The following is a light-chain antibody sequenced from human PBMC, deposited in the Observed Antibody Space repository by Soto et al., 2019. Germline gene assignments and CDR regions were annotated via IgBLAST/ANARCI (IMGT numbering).Light chain of an antibody. CDR2: GAS. V-gene: IGKV3D-15*01. CDR1: QSMSRS. CDR3: QQYNNLPPIP. Sequence: EIVLTQSPAIVSVSQGERATLSCRASQSMSRSLAWYQQEPGQAPRLLIYGASSRATGIPDRFSGSGSGTEFTLTISSLQSEDFAVYYCQQYNNLPPIPFCQGRLLEI. J-gene: IGKJ5*01.